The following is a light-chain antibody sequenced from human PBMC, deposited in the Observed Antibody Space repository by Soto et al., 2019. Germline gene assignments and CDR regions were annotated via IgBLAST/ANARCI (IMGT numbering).Light chain of an antibody. CDR3: ISFTTSNTWV. CDR1: SSDVGGFNY. J-gene: IGLJ3*02. CDR2: EVS. V-gene: IGLV2-14*01. Sequence: QSALPQPASVSGSPGQSITISCTGTSSDVGGFNYVSWYQHYPGEAPKLLIYEVSNRPSGVSSRFSGSKSGNTASLTISGLQADDEGDYYCISFTTSNTWVFGGGTKVTVL.